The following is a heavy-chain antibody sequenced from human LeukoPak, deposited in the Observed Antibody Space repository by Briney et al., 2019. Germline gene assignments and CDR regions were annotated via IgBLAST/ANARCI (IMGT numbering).Heavy chain of an antibody. CDR3: AGDTHSSNWYDH. CDR1: GFTVSSIY. V-gene: IGHV3-53*01. Sequence: SGGSLRLSCAVSGFTVSSIYMSWVRQAPGKGLEWVSFIYNDGNTYYADSMKGRFSISRDSSRNTLYLQMNSLRVEDTAVYYCAGDTHSSNWYDHWGQGTLVTVSS. D-gene: IGHD6-13*01. J-gene: IGHJ5*02. CDR2: IYNDGNT.